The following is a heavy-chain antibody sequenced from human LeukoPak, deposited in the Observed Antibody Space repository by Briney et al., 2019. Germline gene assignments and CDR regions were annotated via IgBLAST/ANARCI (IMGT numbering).Heavy chain of an antibody. CDR2: IYTSGST. CDR1: GGSISGGSYY. J-gene: IGHJ5*02. Sequence: PSQTLSLTCTVSGGSISGGSYYWSWIRQPAGKGLEWIGRIYTSGSTNYNPSLKSRVTISVDTSKNQFSLKLSSVTAADTAVYYCARDTSGLDPWGQGTLVTVSS. D-gene: IGHD3-10*01. CDR3: ARDTSGLDP. V-gene: IGHV4-61*02.